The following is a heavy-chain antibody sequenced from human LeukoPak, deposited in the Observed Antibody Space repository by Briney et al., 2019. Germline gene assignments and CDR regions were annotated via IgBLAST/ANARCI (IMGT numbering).Heavy chain of an antibody. Sequence: GGSLRLSRAASGFTFSNYGMSWVRQAPGRGLEWVSTITGSGTNTDYADSVKGRFTISRDNSKNTLYLQMNSLRGDDTAVYYCAKGGSPVFYGSGRFDYWGQGTLVTVSS. CDR3: AKGGSPVFYGSGRFDY. V-gene: IGHV3-23*01. D-gene: IGHD3-10*01. CDR2: ITGSGTNT. CDR1: GFTFSNYG. J-gene: IGHJ4*02.